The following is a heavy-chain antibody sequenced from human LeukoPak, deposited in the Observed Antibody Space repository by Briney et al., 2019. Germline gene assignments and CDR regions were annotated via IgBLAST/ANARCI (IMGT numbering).Heavy chain of an antibody. CDR1: GFTVSDYY. V-gene: IGHV3-11*04. D-gene: IGHD3-16*01. CDR2: IRSSGDT. CDR3: ARSPGGRRLEY. Sequence: GGSLRLSCAVSGFTVSDYYMTWVRQAPGKGLEWISYIRSSGDTFYADSVKGRFTISRDDAKGSLYLQMDSLRAEDTAVYFCARSPGGRRLEYWGQGTLVTVSS. J-gene: IGHJ4*02.